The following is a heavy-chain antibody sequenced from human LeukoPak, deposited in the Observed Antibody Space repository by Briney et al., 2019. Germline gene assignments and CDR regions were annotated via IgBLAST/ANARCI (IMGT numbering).Heavy chain of an antibody. CDR1: GGSISSGSYY. CDR3: ARGWGSGYWFDP. V-gene: IGHV4-61*02. J-gene: IGHJ5*02. CDR2: IYTSGST. Sequence: SETLSLTYTVSGGSISSGSYYWSWIRQPAGKGLEWIGRIYTSGSTNYNPSLKSRVTISVDTSKNQFSLKLSSVTAADTAVYYCARGWGSGYWFDPWGQGTLVTVSS. D-gene: IGHD6-19*01.